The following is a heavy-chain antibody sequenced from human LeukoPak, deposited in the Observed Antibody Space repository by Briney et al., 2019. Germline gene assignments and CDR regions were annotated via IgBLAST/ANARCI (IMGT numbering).Heavy chain of an antibody. CDR2: IYQSGST. Sequence: SETLSLTCGVSGGSISTIGYSWSWIRQPPGKGLEWIGYIYQSGSTSYNPSLQRRVTISIDRSKNQFSLKLSSVTAADTAVYYCARDSYYDNSGEGAFDIWGQGTMVTVSA. J-gene: IGHJ3*02. D-gene: IGHD3-22*01. CDR3: ARDSYYDNSGEGAFDI. CDR1: GGSISTIGYS. V-gene: IGHV4-30-2*01.